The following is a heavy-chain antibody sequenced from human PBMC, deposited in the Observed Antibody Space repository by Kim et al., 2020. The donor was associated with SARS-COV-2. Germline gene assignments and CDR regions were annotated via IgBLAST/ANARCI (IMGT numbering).Heavy chain of an antibody. CDR2: ISDSGVRT. CDR3: EASDY. J-gene: IGHJ4*02. CDR1: GFTFSRYA. V-gene: IGHV3-23*01. Sequence: GGSLRLSCAASGFTFSRYAMSWARQAPGKGLEWVSTISDSGVRTHYADSVKGRFTISRDNSKSTLFLRMNSLTAEDTAVYYCEASDYWGQGSLVTVSS.